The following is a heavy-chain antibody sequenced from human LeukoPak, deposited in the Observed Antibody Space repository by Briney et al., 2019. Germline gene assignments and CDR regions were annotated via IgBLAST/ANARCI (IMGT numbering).Heavy chain of an antibody. D-gene: IGHD2-15*01. Sequence: GGSLRLSCTASGFTFSSYIMTWVRQAPGKGLEWVSVIYAGGGTSYADSVKGRFIISRDNSKNTLYLQMNNLRAEDTAVYYCAREPSDIALDVWGLGTTVTVSS. CDR2: IYAGGGT. J-gene: IGHJ6*02. CDR1: GFTFSSYI. V-gene: IGHV3-53*01. CDR3: AREPSDIALDV.